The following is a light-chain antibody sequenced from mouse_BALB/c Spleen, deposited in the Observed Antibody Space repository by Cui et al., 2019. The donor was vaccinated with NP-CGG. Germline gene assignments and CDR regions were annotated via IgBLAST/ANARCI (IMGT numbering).Light chain of an antibody. CDR2: GTH. CDR1: TGAVTTSNY. V-gene: IGLV1*01. CDR3: ALWYSNHWV. J-gene: IGLJ1*01. Sequence: QAVVTQEPALTTSPGETVTLTCRSSTGAVTTSNYANWVQEKPDHLFTGIIGGTHNRAPGVPARFSGSLIGDRAALTITGAQTEDEAIYFCALWYSNHWVFGGGTKLTVL.